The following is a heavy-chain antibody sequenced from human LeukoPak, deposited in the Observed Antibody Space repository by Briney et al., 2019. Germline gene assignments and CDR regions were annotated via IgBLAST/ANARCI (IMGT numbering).Heavy chain of an antibody. CDR3: ARVAWGNDAFDI. V-gene: IGHV3-21*01. CDR1: GFTFSSYS. Sequence: PGGSLRLSCAASGFTFSSYSMNWVRQAPGKGLEWVSSISSSNSYIYYADSVKGRFTISRDNAKNSLYLQMNSLRAEDTAVYYCARVAWGNDAFDIWGQGTMVTVSS. CDR2: ISSSNSYI. J-gene: IGHJ3*02. D-gene: IGHD1-26*01.